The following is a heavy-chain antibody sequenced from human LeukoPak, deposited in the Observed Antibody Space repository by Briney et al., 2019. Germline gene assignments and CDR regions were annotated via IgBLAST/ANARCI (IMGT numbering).Heavy chain of an antibody. V-gene: IGHV3-7*01. CDR1: GFTFSSYW. J-gene: IGHJ3*02. Sequence: GGSLRLSCAASGFTFSSYWMGWVRQAPGKGLEWVANIKQDGSEKYYEDSVKGRFTISRANAKNSLYLQMNSLRAEDTAVYYCARRGSSGRYRAFDIWGQGTMVTVSS. CDR3: ARRGSSGRYRAFDI. D-gene: IGHD6-19*01. CDR2: IKQDGSEK.